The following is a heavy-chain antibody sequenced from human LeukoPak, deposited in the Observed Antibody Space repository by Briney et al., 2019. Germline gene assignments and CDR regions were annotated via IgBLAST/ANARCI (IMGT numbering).Heavy chain of an antibody. CDR2: ISGGGGST. D-gene: IGHD2-2*01. CDR1: GFTFSTYA. CDR3: ARVLLPGAG. Sequence: GGSLRLSCAASGFTFSTYAMSWVRQAPGKGLEWVSGISGGGGSTHYADSVKGRFTISRDDANNSLFLTMNNLRADDTAVYYCARVLLPGAGWGQGTLVTVSS. V-gene: IGHV3-23*01. J-gene: IGHJ4*02.